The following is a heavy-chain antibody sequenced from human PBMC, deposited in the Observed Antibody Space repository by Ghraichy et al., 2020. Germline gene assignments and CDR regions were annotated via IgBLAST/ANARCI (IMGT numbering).Heavy chain of an antibody. CDR2: ISGSGGST. J-gene: IGHJ6*03. CDR3: AKSSLVTGTTDPPGWRAKTYYYYYYMDV. D-gene: IGHD1-7*01. CDR1: GFTFSSYA. Sequence: GGSLRLSCAASGFTFSSYAMSWVRQAPGKGLEWVSAISGSGGSTYYADSVKGRFTISRDNSKNTLYLQMNSLRAEDTAVYYCAKSSLVTGTTDPPGWRAKTYYYYYYMDVWGKGTTVTVSS. V-gene: IGHV3-23*01.